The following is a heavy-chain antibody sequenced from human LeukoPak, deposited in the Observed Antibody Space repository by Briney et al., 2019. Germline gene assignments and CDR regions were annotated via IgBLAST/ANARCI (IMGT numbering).Heavy chain of an antibody. CDR2: ISSSSSYI. D-gene: IGHD3-22*01. Sequence: GGSLRLSCAASGFTFSSYSMNWVRQAPGKGLEWVSSISSSSSYIYYADSVKGRFTISRDNAKNSLYLQMNSLRAEDTAVYYCARDLYYDSSGPDYYYGMDVWGQGTTVTVSS. CDR3: ARDLYYDSSGPDYYYGMDV. CDR1: GFTFSSYS. V-gene: IGHV3-21*01. J-gene: IGHJ6*02.